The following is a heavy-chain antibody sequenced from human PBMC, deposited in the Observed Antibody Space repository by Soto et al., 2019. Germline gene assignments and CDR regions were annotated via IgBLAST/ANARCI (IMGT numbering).Heavy chain of an antibody. V-gene: IGHV3-11*01. D-gene: IGHD3-9*01. CDR3: AREHSDDWYNYGMDV. CDR2: ITAIGNII. Sequence: GGSLRLSCEASGFTLSDYHMSWIRQAPGKGLEWVSYITAIGNIIYYAASVKGRFTISRDNAKNSLSLQMNSLRADDTAVYFCAREHSDDWYNYGMDVWGQGTTVTVSS. CDR1: GFTLSDYH. J-gene: IGHJ6*02.